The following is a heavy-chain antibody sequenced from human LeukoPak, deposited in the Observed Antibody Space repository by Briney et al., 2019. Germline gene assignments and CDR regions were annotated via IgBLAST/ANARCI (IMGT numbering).Heavy chain of an antibody. D-gene: IGHD2-2*01. Sequence: GGSLRLSCAASGFTFSNYAVMWVRQAPGQGLEWVSAITSGGAPRYADSVKGRFTISRDNAKNSLFLQMNSLRVEDTALYYCAKDLGGSATTVWGQGTLVTVSS. CDR1: GFTFSNYA. CDR3: AKDLGGSATTV. CDR2: ITSGGAP. J-gene: IGHJ4*02. V-gene: IGHV3-23*01.